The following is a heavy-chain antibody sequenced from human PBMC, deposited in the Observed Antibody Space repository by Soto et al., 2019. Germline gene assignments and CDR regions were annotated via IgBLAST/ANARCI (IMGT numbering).Heavy chain of an antibody. CDR2: ISGSGGST. V-gene: IGHV3-23*01. Sequence: GGSLRLSCAASGFTFSSYAMSWFRQAPGKGLEWVSAISGSGGSTYYADSVKGRFTISRDNSKNTLYLQMNSLRAEDTAVYYCAKDPRVTAPDDGWFDPWGEGTLVTVS. J-gene: IGHJ5*02. CDR1: GFTFSSYA. D-gene: IGHD2-15*01. CDR3: AKDPRVTAPDDGWFDP.